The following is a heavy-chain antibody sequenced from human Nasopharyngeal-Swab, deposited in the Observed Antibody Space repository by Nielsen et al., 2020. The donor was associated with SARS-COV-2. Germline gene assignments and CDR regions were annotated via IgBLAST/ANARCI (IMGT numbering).Heavy chain of an antibody. D-gene: IGHD3-10*01. CDR2: IYPGDSDT. CDR3: ARHPVMTVYGSGRYYYYYGMDV. CDR1: GYSFTSYW. V-gene: IGHV5-51*01. Sequence: GESLKISCKGSGYSFTSYWIGWVRQMPGKGLEWMGIIYPGDSDTRYSPSFQGQVTISADKSISTAYLQWSSLKASDTAMYYCARHPVMTVYGSGRYYYYYGMDVWGQGTTVTVSS. J-gene: IGHJ6*02.